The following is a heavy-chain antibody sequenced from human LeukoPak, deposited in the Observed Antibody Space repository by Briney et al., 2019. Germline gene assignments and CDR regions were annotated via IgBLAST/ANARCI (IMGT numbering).Heavy chain of an antibody. CDR2: INHSGST. CDR3: ARVRRGNSGGVWFDP. V-gene: IGHV4-34*01. J-gene: IGHJ5*02. CDR1: GGSFSGYY. D-gene: IGHD4-23*01. Sequence: PSETLSLTCAVYGGSFSGYYWSWIRQPPGKGLEWIGEINHSGSTNYNPSLKSRVTISVDTSKNQFSLKLSSVTAADTAVYYCARVRRGNSGGVWFDPWGQGTLVTVSS.